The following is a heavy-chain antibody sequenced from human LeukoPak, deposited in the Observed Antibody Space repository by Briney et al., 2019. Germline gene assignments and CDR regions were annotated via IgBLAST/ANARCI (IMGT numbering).Heavy chain of an antibody. Sequence: PGGSLRLSCAASGVTFSSYAMSWVRQAPGKGLEWVTAISGSGGSRYYADSVRGRFTISRDNSKNTLYLQMNSLRAEDTAVYYCVRGGSNYGIIIYSRYFAYWGQGTLVTVSS. V-gene: IGHV3-23*01. D-gene: IGHD3-16*01. CDR3: VRGGSNYGIIIYSRYFAY. CDR2: ISGSGGSR. CDR1: GVTFSSYA. J-gene: IGHJ4*02.